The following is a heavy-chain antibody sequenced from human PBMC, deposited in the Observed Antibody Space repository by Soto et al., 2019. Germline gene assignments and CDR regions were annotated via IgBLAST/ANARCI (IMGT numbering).Heavy chain of an antibody. CDR1: GFTFSDNW. Sequence: EVQLVESGGGLVQPGGSLRLSCAASGFTFSDNWMSWVRQAPGKGLACVANIKTDGSEKYYVDPVKGRFTISRDNAKNSLYLQMNSLRAEDTAVYYCATSMGRGGNDYWGQGTLVAVSS. J-gene: IGHJ4*02. V-gene: IGHV3-7*05. D-gene: IGHD3-10*01. CDR2: IKTDGSEK. CDR3: ATSMGRGGNDY.